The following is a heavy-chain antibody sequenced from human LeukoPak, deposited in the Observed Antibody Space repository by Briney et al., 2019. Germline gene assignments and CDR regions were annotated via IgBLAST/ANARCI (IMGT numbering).Heavy chain of an antibody. CDR3: ARVVVAPYYYYGMDV. CDR1: GFTFSSYA. Sequence: GRSLRLSCAASGFTFSSYAMHWVRQAPGKGLEWVAVISYDGSNKYYADSVKGRFTISRDNSKNTLYLQMNSLRAEDTAVYYCARVVVAPYYYYGMDVWGQGTTVTVSS. D-gene: IGHD2-15*01. CDR2: ISYDGSNK. V-gene: IGHV3-30-3*01. J-gene: IGHJ6*02.